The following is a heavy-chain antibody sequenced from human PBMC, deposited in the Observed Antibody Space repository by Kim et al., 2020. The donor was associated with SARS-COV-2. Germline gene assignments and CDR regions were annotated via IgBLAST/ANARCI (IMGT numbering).Heavy chain of an antibody. V-gene: IGHV3-23*01. D-gene: IGHD3-3*01. J-gene: IGHJ4*02. CDR3: AHVLRILDF. Sequence: YDADSVGGRFTLSRDNSKNTFFLQMNSLGAEDTALYYCAHVLRILDFRGQGTLVTVSS.